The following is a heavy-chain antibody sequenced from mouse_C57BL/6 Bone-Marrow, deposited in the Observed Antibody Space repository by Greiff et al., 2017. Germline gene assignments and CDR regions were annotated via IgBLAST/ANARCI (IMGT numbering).Heavy chain of an antibody. CDR1: GYTFTEYT. J-gene: IGHJ3*01. CDR3: ARHEETSYYGDVAGFAY. Sequence: QVQLKQSGAELVKPGASVKLSCKASGYTFTEYTIHWVKQRSGQGLEWIGWFYPGSGSIKYNEKFKDKATLTADKSSSTVYMELSRLTSEDSAVYFCARHEETSYYGDVAGFAYWGQGTLVTVSA. CDR2: FYPGSGSI. D-gene: IGHD2-13*01. V-gene: IGHV1-62-2*01.